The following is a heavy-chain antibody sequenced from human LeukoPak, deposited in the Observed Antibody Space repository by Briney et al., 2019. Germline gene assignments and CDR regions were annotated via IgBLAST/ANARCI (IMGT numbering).Heavy chain of an antibody. J-gene: IGHJ4*02. CDR1: GGSISSYY. CDR2: IHYSGST. V-gene: IGHV4-59*01. D-gene: IGHD5-24*01. CDR3: ARGSGWLQSFGY. Sequence: SETLSLTCTVSGGSISSYYWSWIRQPPGKGLEWIGYIHYSGSTNYNPSLKSRVTISVTSKNQVSLKLSSVTAADTAVYYCARGSGWLQSFGYWGLGTLVTVSS.